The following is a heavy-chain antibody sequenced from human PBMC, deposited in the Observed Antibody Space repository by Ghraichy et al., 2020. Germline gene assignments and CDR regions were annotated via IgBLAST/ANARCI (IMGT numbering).Heavy chain of an antibody. CDR3: ALEMVAIDH. CDR1: GLSFRSYT. J-gene: IGHJ4*02. Sequence: GGSLRLSCAVSGLSFRSYTMTWVRQAPGKGLEWVSTISRSCATTSYADSVKGRFIISRDNSKNTAYLQMDSLRAEDTAVYYCALEMVAIDHWGQGVLVSVCS. V-gene: IGHV3-23*01. CDR2: ISRSCATT. D-gene: IGHD2-15*01.